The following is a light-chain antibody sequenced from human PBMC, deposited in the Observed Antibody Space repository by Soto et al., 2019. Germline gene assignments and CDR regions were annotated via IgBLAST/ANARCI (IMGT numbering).Light chain of an antibody. V-gene: IGLV2-14*01. CDR3: SSYTSSSPRV. CDR2: DVS. Sequence: QSALTQPASVSGSPGQSITISCTGTSSDVGGYNYVSWYQQHPGKAPKLMIYDVSNRPSGVSNRFSGSKSGNTASLIISGLQAEDDADYYCSSYTSSSPRVFGTGTKLTVL. J-gene: IGLJ1*01. CDR1: SSDVGGYNY.